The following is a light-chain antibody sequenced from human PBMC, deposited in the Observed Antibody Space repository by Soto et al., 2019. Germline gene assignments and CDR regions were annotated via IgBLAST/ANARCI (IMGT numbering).Light chain of an antibody. V-gene: IGKV3-20*01. CDR1: QSVTSNY. Sequence: EIVLTQSPGTLSLSPGERATLSCRASQSVTSNYLAWYQQKPGQAPRLLIYGASTRAAGGPDRFSGSGSGRDFTLTIPRLEAEDFAVYYCQQYGRSPLMYTLGQGTKLEVK. CDR3: QQYGRSPLMYT. J-gene: IGKJ2*01. CDR2: GAS.